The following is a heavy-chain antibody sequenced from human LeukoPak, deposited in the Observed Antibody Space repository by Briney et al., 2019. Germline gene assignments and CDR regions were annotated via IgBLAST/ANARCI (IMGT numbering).Heavy chain of an antibody. V-gene: IGHV4-39*01. D-gene: IGHD3-3*01. CDR3: ARRLYDFWSGYYSNWFDP. J-gene: IGHJ5*02. CDR2: IYYSGST. CDR1: GGSISSSSYY. Sequence: PSEALSLTCTVSGGSISSSSYYWGWIRQPLGKGLEWIGSIYYSGSTYYNPSLKSRVTISVDTSKNQFSLKLSSVTAADTAVYYCARRLYDFWSGYYSNWFDPWGQGTLVTVSS.